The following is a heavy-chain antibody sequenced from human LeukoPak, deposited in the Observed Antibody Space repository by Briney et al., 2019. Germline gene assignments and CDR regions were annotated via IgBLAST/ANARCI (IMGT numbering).Heavy chain of an antibody. Sequence: GGSLRLSCAASGFTVRSYDMHWVRQVAGKGLEWVSAISTASNPHYAASVQGRFTIFRADAENSLYLQMNSLSAEDTAVYYCARELGIEGYWYFDLWGRGTLVTVSS. J-gene: IGHJ2*01. CDR2: ISTASNP. V-gene: IGHV3-13*05. CDR1: GFTVRSYD. CDR3: ARELGIEGYWYFDL. D-gene: IGHD7-27*01.